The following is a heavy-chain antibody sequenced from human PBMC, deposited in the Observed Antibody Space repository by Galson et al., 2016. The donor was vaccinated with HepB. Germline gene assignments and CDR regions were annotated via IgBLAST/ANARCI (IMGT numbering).Heavy chain of an antibody. Sequence: SCKASGDTFTSYQVHWVRQASGHGLEWMGWMNPDSGTTGYAQKFQGRVTMTRDTSISTVYMELSSLRSGDTAVYYCARSVWFGELYLDPWGQGTLVTVSS. CDR3: ARSVWFGELYLDP. J-gene: IGHJ5*02. V-gene: IGHV1-8*01. D-gene: IGHD3-10*01. CDR1: GDTFTSYQ. CDR2: MNPDSGTT.